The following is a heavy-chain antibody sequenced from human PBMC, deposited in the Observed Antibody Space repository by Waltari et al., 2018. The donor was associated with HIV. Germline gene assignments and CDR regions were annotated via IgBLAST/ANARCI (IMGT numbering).Heavy chain of an antibody. V-gene: IGHV4-39*01. Sequence: QLQLQESGPGMVKPSETLSLTCTVSGGSISRSTYFWVWIRHPTGKGRDGSGSIYYSGSTYYNPSLKIRVTISLDTSMNQFSLKLSSVTAADTAVYYCARAPSYYYDSSGYLNWFDPWGQGTLVTVSS. CDR3: ARAPSYYYDSSGYLNWFDP. J-gene: IGHJ5*02. CDR2: IYYSGST. CDR1: GGSISRSTYF. D-gene: IGHD3-22*01.